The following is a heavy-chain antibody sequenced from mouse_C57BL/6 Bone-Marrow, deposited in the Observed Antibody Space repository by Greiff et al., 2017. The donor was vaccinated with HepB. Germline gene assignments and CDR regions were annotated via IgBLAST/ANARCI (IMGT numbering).Heavy chain of an antibody. CDR3: ARIPGSSYWYFDV. CDR2: INPNNGGT. Sequence: VQLKESGPELVKPGASVKIPCKASGYTFTDYNMDWVKQSHGKSLEWIGDINPNNGGTIYNQKFKGKATLTVDKSSRTAYMELRSLTSEDTAVYYCARIPGSSYWYFDVWGTGTTVTVSS. J-gene: IGHJ1*03. CDR1: GYTFTDYN. V-gene: IGHV1-18*01. D-gene: IGHD1-1*01.